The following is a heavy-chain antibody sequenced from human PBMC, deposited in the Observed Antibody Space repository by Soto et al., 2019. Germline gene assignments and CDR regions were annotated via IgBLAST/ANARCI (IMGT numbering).Heavy chain of an antibody. D-gene: IGHD2-2*01. Sequence: PGGSLRLSCAPSGFTFSSYPMSWVRQAPGKGLDWVSAISGSGGSTYYADSVKGRFTISRDNSKNTLYLQMNSLRAEDTAVYYCANLGALVPAANYYYYGMDVWGQGTTVTVSS. V-gene: IGHV3-23*01. CDR2: ISGSGGST. CDR3: ANLGALVPAANYYYYGMDV. J-gene: IGHJ6*02. CDR1: GFTFSSYP.